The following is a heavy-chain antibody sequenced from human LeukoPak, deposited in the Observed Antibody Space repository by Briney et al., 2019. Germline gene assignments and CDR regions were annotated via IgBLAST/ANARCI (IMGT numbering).Heavy chain of an antibody. CDR1: GFTFRTYA. J-gene: IGHJ4*02. D-gene: IGHD5-24*01. V-gene: IGHV3-23*01. CDR3: ARDLRGYNGY. CDR2: ISDSGGTT. Sequence: GGSLRLSCVASGFTFRTYAMSWVRQAPGKGLEWVSGISDSGGTTYYVDSVKGRFTISRDNAKNSLYLQMNSLRAEDTAVYYCARDLRGYNGYWGQGTLVTVSS.